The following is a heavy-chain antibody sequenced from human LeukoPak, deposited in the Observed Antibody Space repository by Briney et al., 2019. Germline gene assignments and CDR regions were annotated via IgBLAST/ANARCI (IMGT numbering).Heavy chain of an antibody. J-gene: IGHJ4*02. D-gene: IGHD2-2*01. CDR1: GYTFTGYY. V-gene: IGHV1-2*02. Sequence: ASVKVSFKASGYTFTGYYMHWVRQAPGQGLEWMGWINPNSGGTNYAQKFQGRVTITTDESTSTAYMELSSLRSEDTAVYYCARGTIPSHCSSTSCPLGYWGQGTLVTVSS. CDR2: INPNSGGT. CDR3: ARGTIPSHCSSTSCPLGY.